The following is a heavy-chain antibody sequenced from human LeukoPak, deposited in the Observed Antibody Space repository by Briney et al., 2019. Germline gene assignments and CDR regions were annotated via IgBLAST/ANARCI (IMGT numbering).Heavy chain of an antibody. CDR2: ISWNSGSI. D-gene: IGHD3-10*01. CDR3: ARVFERDYYGSGSLPWGY. Sequence: PGGSLRLSCAASGFTFDDYAMQWVRHAPGKGLDSVSGISWNSGSIGYADSVKGRFTISRDNAKTSLYLQMNSLRAEDTAVYYCARVFERDYYGSGSLPWGYWGQGTLVTVSS. V-gene: IGHV3-9*01. J-gene: IGHJ4*02. CDR1: GFTFDDYA.